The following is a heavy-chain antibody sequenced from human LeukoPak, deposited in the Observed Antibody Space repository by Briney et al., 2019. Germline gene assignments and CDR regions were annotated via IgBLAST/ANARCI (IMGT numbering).Heavy chain of an antibody. Sequence: PSETLSLTCAVYGGSFSGYYWSWIRQPPGKGLEWIGEINHSGSTNYNPSLKSRVPISVDTSKNQFSLKLSSVTAADTAVYYCARGRGLLLWIDYWGQGTLVTVSS. CDR1: GGSFSGYY. D-gene: IGHD3-10*01. V-gene: IGHV4-34*01. J-gene: IGHJ4*02. CDR2: INHSGST. CDR3: ARGRGLLLWIDY.